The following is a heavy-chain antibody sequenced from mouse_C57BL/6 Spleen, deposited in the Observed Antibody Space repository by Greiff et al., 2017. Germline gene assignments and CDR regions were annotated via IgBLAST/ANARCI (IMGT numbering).Heavy chain of an antibody. D-gene: IGHD2-4*01. CDR1: GYTFTSYW. V-gene: IGHV1-52*01. CDR2: IDPSDSET. J-gene: IGHJ1*03. CDR3: ARGLPNWYFDV. Sequence: QVQLKQPGAELVRPGSSVKLSCKASGYTFTSYWMHWVKQRPIQGLEWIGNIDPSDSETHYNQKFKDKATLTVDKSSSTAYMQLSSLTSEDSAVYYCARGLPNWYFDVWGTGTTVTVSS.